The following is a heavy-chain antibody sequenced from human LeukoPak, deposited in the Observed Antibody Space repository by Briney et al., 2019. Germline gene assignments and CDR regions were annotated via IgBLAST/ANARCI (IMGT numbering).Heavy chain of an antibody. Sequence: ASVKVSCKASGYTFTSYDINWVRQATGQGLEWMGWMNPNSGNTGYAQKFQGRVTITRNTSISTAYMELSSLRSEDTAVYYCARSVRHTINADYWGQGTLVTVSS. J-gene: IGHJ4*02. CDR3: ARSVRHTINADY. CDR1: GYTFTSYD. D-gene: IGHD5-12*01. CDR2: MNPNSGNT. V-gene: IGHV1-8*03.